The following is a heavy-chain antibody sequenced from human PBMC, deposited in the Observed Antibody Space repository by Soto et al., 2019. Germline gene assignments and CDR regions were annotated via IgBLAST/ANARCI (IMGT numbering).Heavy chain of an antibody. CDR3: ASWEGSAGAFDI. D-gene: IGHD1-26*01. Sequence: QVQLVQSGAEVKKPGSSVKVSCKASGGTFSRYAISWLRQAPGQGLEWMGGIIPIFGTANYAQKYQCRVTITADESTSKAYTELSSLRSEDTAVYYCASWEGSAGAFDIWGQGTMVTVSS. CDR1: GGTFSRYA. CDR2: IIPIFGTA. J-gene: IGHJ3*02. V-gene: IGHV1-69*01.